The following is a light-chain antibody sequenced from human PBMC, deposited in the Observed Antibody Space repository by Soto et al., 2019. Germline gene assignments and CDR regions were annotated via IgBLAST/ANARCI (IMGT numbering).Light chain of an antibody. V-gene: IGKV3-20*01. CDR1: QSVSSSY. Sequence: EIVLTQSPGTLSLSPGERATLSCRASQSVSSSYLAWYQQKPGQAPRLLIYGASSSATGIPDRFSGSGSGTDFTLTISRPEPEDFAVSYCQQYGSSTLTFGGGTKVEIK. J-gene: IGKJ4*01. CDR3: QQYGSSTLT. CDR2: GAS.